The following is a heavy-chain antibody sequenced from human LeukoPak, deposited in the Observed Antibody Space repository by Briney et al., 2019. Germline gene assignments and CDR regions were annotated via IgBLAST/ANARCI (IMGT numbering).Heavy chain of an antibody. CDR1: GFTFSTPW. CDR3: TTVTHFYL. D-gene: IGHD2/OR15-2a*01. Sequence: GSLRLSSEVSGFTFSTPWLCWVRHAPGRGLEWVGSIQHDGTTYHAAPVKDRFTISRDVSKDTLYLQMNNLKTEDTAIYYCTTVTHFYLGGQGTLVTVSS. CDR2: IQHDGTT. V-gene: IGHV3-15*06. J-gene: IGHJ4*02.